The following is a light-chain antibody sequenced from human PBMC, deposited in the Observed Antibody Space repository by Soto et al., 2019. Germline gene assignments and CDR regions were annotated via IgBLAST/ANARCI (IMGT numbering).Light chain of an antibody. CDR1: QSISSW. CDR3: QQYSSYSRT. J-gene: IGKJ1*01. CDR2: KAS. V-gene: IGKV1-5*03. Sequence: DIQMTQSPSTLSASVGDRVTITCRASQSISSWLAWYQQKPGKAPKLLIYKASSLESGVPSRFSCSGSGTEFTLTISSLQPDDFATYYCQQYSSYSRTFGQGTKVEIK.